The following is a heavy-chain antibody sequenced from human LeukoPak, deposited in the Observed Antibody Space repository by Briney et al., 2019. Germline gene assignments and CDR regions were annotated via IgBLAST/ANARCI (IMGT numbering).Heavy chain of an antibody. CDR1: GFTFSSYA. CDR2: ISYDGSNK. D-gene: IGHD6-19*01. V-gene: IGHV3-30*04. J-gene: IGHJ4*02. CDR3: SRITVAGLFFDY. Sequence: GGSLRLSCAAPGFTFSSYAMHWVRQAPGKGREWGAVISYDGSNKYYAESVKGRVTISRDNSKKTAYLQMNSLRADDTAVFYCSRITVAGLFFDYWGQGTLVTVSS.